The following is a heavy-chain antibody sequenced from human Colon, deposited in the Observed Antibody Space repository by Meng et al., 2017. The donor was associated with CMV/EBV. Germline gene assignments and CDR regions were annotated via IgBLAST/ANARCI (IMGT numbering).Heavy chain of an antibody. CDR1: GFTFSDHY. D-gene: IGHD1-26*01. CDR2: ARNKANSYTT. J-gene: IGHJ5*02. V-gene: IGHV3-72*01. Sequence: CAASGFTFSDHYIDWVRQAPGKGLEWVGRARNKANSYTTEYAASVKGRFTISRDDSKNSLYLQMNSQKTEDTAIYYCTRSYRGSRFDPWGQGTLVTVSS. CDR3: TRSYRGSRFDP.